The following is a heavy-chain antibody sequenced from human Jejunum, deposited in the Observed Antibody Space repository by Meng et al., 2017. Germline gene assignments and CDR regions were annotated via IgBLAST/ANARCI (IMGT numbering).Heavy chain of an antibody. D-gene: IGHD3-22*01. V-gene: IGHV5-51*01. CDR2: IYPGDSDT. CDR1: GYSFTSYW. J-gene: IGHJ4*02. CDR3: ARSDYYFLVPQYYFDY. Sequence: GESLKISCKGSGYSFTSYWIAWVRQMPGKGLEWMGIIYPGDSDTRYSPSFQGQVTISADKSINTAYLQWSSLKTSDTAMYYCARSDYYFLVPQYYFDYWGQGTLVTVSS.